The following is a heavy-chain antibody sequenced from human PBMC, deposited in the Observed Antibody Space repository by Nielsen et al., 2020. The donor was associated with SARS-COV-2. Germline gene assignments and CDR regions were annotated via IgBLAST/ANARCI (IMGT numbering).Heavy chain of an antibody. CDR1: GFTFSSYG. Sequence: GESLKISCAASGFTFSSYGMHWVRQAPGKGLEWVAVISYDGSNKYYADSVKGRFTISRDNSKNTLYPQMNSLRAEDTAVYYCAKRYYDSSGYLDAFDIWGQGTMVTVSS. CDR3: AKRYYDSSGYLDAFDI. D-gene: IGHD3-22*01. CDR2: ISYDGSNK. V-gene: IGHV3-30*18. J-gene: IGHJ3*02.